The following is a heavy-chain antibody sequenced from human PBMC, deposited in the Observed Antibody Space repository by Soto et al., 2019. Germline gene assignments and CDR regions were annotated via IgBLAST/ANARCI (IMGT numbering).Heavy chain of an antibody. V-gene: IGHV3-23*01. D-gene: IGHD6-13*01. Sequence: HPGGTLRLSCEVSGFIFSDHAMGWVGQAPGKGLEWVSAISGSVGSTYYADSVKGRFTISRDNSKNTLYLHMNSLRDEDTAVYYCAKDRTIASRNFDDWGQGALVTVSS. CDR3: AKDRTIASRNFDD. CDR1: GFIFSDHA. CDR2: ISGSVGST. J-gene: IGHJ4*02.